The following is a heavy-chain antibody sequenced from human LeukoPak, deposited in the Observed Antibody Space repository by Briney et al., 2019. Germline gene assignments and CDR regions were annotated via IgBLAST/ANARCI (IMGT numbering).Heavy chain of an antibody. D-gene: IGHD4/OR15-4a*01. CDR1: GFTSSNAW. Sequence: PAGSLRLSCAGSGFTSSNAWMSWVRQAPGKGLEWVGRIKSKTDGGTRDYAAPVKGRFTISTDDSNNTLYLQMNSLKTEDTAVYYCTTFDYAAFLIWGQGTMVTVSS. CDR3: TTFDYAAFLI. J-gene: IGHJ3*02. CDR2: IKSKTDGGTR. V-gene: IGHV3-15*01.